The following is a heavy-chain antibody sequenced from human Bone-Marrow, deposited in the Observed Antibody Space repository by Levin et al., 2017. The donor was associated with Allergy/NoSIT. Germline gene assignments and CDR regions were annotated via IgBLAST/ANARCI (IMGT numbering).Heavy chain of an antibody. J-gene: IGHJ4*02. CDR2: IRSKAYGGTT. D-gene: IGHD2-2*02. V-gene: IGHV3-49*03. Sequence: GGSLRLSCTASGFTFGDYAMSWFRQAPGKGLEWVGFIRSKAYGGTTEYAASVKGRFTISRDDSKSIAYLQMNSLKTEDTAVYYCTRDAPTDRYCSSTSCYKPYYFDYWGQGTLVTVSS. CDR3: TRDAPTDRYCSSTSCYKPYYFDY. CDR1: GFTFGDYA.